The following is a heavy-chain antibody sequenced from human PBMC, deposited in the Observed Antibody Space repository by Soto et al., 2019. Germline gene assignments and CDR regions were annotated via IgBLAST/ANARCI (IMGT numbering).Heavy chain of an antibody. D-gene: IGHD3-10*01. J-gene: IGHJ4*01. CDR2: IHYSGST. CDR1: GGSISNGGYY. Sequence: SETLSLTCTVSGGSISNGGYYWNWVRQHPGKGLEWIGYIHYSGSTWYNPSLESRVTTSVDTSKDQFSLKLRSVTAADTAVYYCARVRGSGSYAAYYFDSWGQGTLVTVSS. CDR3: ARVRGSGSYAAYYFDS. V-gene: IGHV4-31*03.